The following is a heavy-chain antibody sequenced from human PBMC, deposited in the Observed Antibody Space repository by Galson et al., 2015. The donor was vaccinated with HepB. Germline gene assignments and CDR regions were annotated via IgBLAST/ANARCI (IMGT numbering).Heavy chain of an antibody. Sequence: QSGAEVKEPGASVKVSCKASGGTFSSYTISWVRQAPGQGLEWMGRIIPILGIANYAQKFQGRVTITADKSTSTAYVELSSLRSEDTAVYYCAREGRRLRLILHYYYGMDVWGQGTTVTVSS. D-gene: IGHD5-12*01. CDR3: AREGRRLRLILHYYYGMDV. CDR1: GGTFSSYT. CDR2: IIPILGIA. V-gene: IGHV1-69*04. J-gene: IGHJ6*02.